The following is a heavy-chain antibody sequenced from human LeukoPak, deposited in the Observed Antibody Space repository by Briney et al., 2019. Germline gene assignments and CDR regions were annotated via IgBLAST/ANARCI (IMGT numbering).Heavy chain of an antibody. Sequence: SVKVSCKASGGTFSSYTISWVQQAPGQGLEWMGRIIPILGIANYAQKFQGRVTITADKSTSTAYMELSSLRSEDTAVYYCAGGTASAASDAFDIWGRGTMVTVSS. CDR1: GGTFSSYT. V-gene: IGHV1-69*02. J-gene: IGHJ3*02. CDR2: IIPILGIA. CDR3: AGGTASAASDAFDI. D-gene: IGHD1-1*01.